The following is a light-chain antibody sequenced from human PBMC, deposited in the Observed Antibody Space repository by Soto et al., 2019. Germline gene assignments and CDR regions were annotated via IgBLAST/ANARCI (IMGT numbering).Light chain of an antibody. CDR1: SSDVGGYKY. V-gene: IGLV2-8*01. CDR3: SSYAGSNNYV. J-gene: IGLJ1*01. Sequence: QSVLTQPPSASGSPGQSVTISCTGTSSDVGGYKYVSWYQQYPGKAPKLMIYAVSERPSGVPDRFSGSKSGNTASLTVSGLQAEDEADYDCSSYAGSNNYVFGTGTKVTAL. CDR2: AVS.